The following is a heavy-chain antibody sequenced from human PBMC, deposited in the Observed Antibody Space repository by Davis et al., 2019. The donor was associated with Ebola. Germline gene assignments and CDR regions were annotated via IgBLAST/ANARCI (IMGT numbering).Heavy chain of an antibody. CDR1: GFTFSDYY. V-gene: IGHV3-11*01. Sequence: GGSLKISCAASGFTFSDYYMSWIRQAPGKGLEWVSYISSSGSTIYYADSVKGRFTISRDNAKNSLYLQMNSLRAEDTAVYYCARDRRYYDSSGLPDYWGQGTLVTVSS. J-gene: IGHJ4*02. CDR2: ISSSGSTI. D-gene: IGHD3-22*01. CDR3: ARDRRYYDSSGLPDY.